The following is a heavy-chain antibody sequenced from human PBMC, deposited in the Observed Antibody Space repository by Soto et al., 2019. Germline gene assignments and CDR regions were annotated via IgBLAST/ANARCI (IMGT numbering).Heavy chain of an antibody. CDR1: GYTLTELS. Sequence: ASVKVSWKVSGYTLTELSMHWVRQAPGKGLEWMGGFDPEDGETIYAQKFQGRVTMTEDTSTDTAYMELSSLRSEDTAVYYCATPYYYGSGPPYYFDYWGQGTLVTVSS. CDR3: ATPYYYGSGPPYYFDY. D-gene: IGHD3-10*01. V-gene: IGHV1-24*01. CDR2: FDPEDGET. J-gene: IGHJ4*02.